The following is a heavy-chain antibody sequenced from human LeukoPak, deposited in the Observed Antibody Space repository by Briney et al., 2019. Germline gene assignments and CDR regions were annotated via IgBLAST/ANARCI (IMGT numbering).Heavy chain of an antibody. CDR1: GGSISSHY. D-gene: IGHD3-22*01. CDR2: IDYTGST. Sequence: SETLSLTCTVSGGSISSHYWSWIRQTPGKGLEWIGYIDYTGSTNYNPSLKSRVTISVDTSKNQFSLKLSSVTAADTAVYYCARLTYYYDSSGYEIGFDYWGQGTLVTVSS. J-gene: IGHJ4*02. CDR3: ARLTYYYDSSGYEIGFDY. V-gene: IGHV4-59*08.